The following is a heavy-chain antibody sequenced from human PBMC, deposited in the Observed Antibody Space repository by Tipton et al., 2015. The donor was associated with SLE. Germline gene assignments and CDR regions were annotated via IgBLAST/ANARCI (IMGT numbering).Heavy chain of an antibody. CDR1: GGSISSYY. CDR3: ARHFYNIGWNHFDN. D-gene: IGHD6-19*01. Sequence: TLSLTCTVSGGSISSYYWSWIRQPPGKGLEWIGYIHYSGSTNYNPSLKSRVTLSVDASKNQFSLKLSSVTAAETAVYYCARHFYNIGWNHFDNWGPGTLVTVSS. J-gene: IGHJ4*02. CDR2: IHYSGST. V-gene: IGHV4-59*08.